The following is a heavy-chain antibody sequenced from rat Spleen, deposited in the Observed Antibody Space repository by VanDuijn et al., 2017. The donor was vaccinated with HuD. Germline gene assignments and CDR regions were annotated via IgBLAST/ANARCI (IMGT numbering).Heavy chain of an antibody. D-gene: IGHD1-11*01. CDR2: ISNSGGDT. Sequence: EVQLVESGGGLVQPGRSLTLSCAASELTFNNYWMTWIRQAPGKGLEWVASISNSGGDTYFPDSVKGRFTISRDNAKSTLYLQMNSLRSEDTATYYCSREGLYGNFFDYCGQGVMVTVSS. J-gene: IGHJ2*01. V-gene: IGHV5-31*01. CDR1: ELTFNNYW. CDR3: SREGLYGNFFDY.